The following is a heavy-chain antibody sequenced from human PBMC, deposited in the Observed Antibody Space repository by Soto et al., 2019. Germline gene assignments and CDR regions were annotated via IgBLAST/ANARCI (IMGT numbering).Heavy chain of an antibody. Sequence: SETLSLTCAVYGGSFSGYYWSWIRQPPGKGLEWIGDINHSGSTNYNPSLKSRVTISVDTSKNQFSLKLSSVTAADTAVYYCARGVDGGAFDIWGQGTMVTVSS. D-gene: IGHD6-19*01. V-gene: IGHV4-34*01. CDR2: INHSGST. J-gene: IGHJ3*02. CDR1: GGSFSGYY. CDR3: ARGVDGGAFDI.